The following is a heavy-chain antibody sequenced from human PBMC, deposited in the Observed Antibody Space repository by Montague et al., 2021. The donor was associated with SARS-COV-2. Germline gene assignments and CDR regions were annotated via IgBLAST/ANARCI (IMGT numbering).Heavy chain of an antibody. Sequence: SETLSLTCTVSGGSISSSNYYWDWIRQPPGKGLEWIGSIYDSGSTYYNPSLKSRVTISADTSKNHFSLKLSSVTAADTAVYYCARRGRKLLPVAVTIGGFDIWGQGTMVTVSS. J-gene: IGHJ3*02. CDR3: ARRGRKLLPVAVTIGGFDI. CDR2: IYDSGST. CDR1: GGSISSSNYY. D-gene: IGHD6-19*01. V-gene: IGHV4-39*02.